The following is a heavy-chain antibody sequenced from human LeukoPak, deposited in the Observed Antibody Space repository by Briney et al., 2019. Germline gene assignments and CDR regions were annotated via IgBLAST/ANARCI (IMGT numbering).Heavy chain of an antibody. V-gene: IGHV4-30-2*01. J-gene: IGHJ6*03. D-gene: IGHD3-10*01. CDR3: ARVEPMVRGSQGDYYYYMDV. Sequence: SETLSLTCAVSGGSISSGGYSWSWIRQPPGKGLEWIGYIYHSGSTYYNPSLKSRVTISVDRSKNQFSLKLSSVTAADTAVYYCARVEPMVRGSQGDYYYYMDVWGKGTTVTVSS. CDR1: GGSISSGGYS. CDR2: IYHSGST.